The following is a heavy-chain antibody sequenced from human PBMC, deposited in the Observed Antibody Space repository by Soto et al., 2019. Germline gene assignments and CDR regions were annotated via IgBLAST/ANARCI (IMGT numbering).Heavy chain of an antibody. Sequence: PWETLSLTCIVSGGSISSGADYWSWIRQRPGKGLEWIGYISYSGSTYHNPSLTSRVIMSVDTSNNQFSLELTSVTAADTAVYYCAKDLGSEQWFFDSWGQGILVTVSS. D-gene: IGHD6-19*01. J-gene: IGHJ4*02. CDR1: GGSISSGADY. CDR3: AKDLGSEQWFFDS. V-gene: IGHV4-31*03. CDR2: ISYSGST.